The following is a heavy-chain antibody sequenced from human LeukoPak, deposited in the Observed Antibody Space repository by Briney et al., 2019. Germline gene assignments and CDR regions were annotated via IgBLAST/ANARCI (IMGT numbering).Heavy chain of an antibody. Sequence: GSSVKVSCKAVGYTFSGNYMHWVRQAPGQGLEWMGWINPNSGDTNYAQKFQGRVTMTRDTSISTAYMELSRLRSDDTAVYYCARGNLRGDYVFDYWGQGTLVTVSS. D-gene: IGHD4-17*01. V-gene: IGHV1-2*02. CDR1: GYTFSGNY. CDR3: ARGNLRGDYVFDY. CDR2: INPNSGDT. J-gene: IGHJ4*02.